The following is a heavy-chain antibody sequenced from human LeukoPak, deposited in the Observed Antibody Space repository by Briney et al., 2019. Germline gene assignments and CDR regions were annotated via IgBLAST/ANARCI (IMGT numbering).Heavy chain of an antibody. D-gene: IGHD3-3*01. CDR1: GYTFTSYD. V-gene: IGHV1-8*01. Sequence: ASVKVSCKASGYTFTSYDINWVRQATGQGLGWMGWMNPNSGNTGYAQKFQGRVTMTRNTSISTAYMELSSLRSEDTAVYYCARGAIWSGYWDYWGQGTLVTVSS. CDR3: ARGAIWSGYWDY. CDR2: MNPNSGNT. J-gene: IGHJ4*02.